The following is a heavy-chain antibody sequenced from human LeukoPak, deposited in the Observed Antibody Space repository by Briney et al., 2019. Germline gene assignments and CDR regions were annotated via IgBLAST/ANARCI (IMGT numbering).Heavy chain of an antibody. CDR1: GFTFSRFL. CDR2: IDTDGSTT. V-gene: IGHV3-74*01. CDR3: ATLTSFGNDY. D-gene: IGHD4-23*01. J-gene: IGHJ4*02. Sequence: GGSLRLSCAASGFTFSRFLMRWVRQPPGKGLVWVSRIDTDGSTTTYADSVKGRFTISRDNAKNTVYLQINSLRAEDTAVYYCATLTSFGNDYWGQGVLVTVSS.